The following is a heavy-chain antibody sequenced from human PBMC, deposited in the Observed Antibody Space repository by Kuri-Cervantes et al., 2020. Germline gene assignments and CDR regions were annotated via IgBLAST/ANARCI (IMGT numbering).Heavy chain of an antibody. CDR3: ARDGGDWFDY. V-gene: IGHV1-69*13. Sequence: SVKVSCKASGGTFSSYAISWVRQAPGQGLEWMGGIIPIFGTANYAQKFQGRVTITADESTSTAYMELRSLRSDDTAVYYCARDGGDWFDYWGQGTLVTVSS. CDR1: GGTFSSYA. D-gene: IGHD2-21*02. J-gene: IGHJ4*02. CDR2: IIPIFGTA.